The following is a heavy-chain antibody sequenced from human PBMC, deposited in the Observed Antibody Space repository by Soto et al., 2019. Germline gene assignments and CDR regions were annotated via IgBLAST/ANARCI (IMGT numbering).Heavy chain of an antibody. J-gene: IGHJ4*02. CDR1: GYTFTSFT. CDR3: RRYVGIVYPRPSFYDY. V-gene: IGHV1-18*01. CDR2: IAPYNGNT. Sequence: QVQLVQSGPEVKKPGASVKVSCKASGYTFTSFTIVWVRQAPGQGLEWMGWIAPYNGNTDYVQRLQGRVTLTTVTSSSAAYMELRSLRSDDTAIYYCRRYVGIVYPRPSFYDYWGQGALVTVSS. D-gene: IGHD2-15*01.